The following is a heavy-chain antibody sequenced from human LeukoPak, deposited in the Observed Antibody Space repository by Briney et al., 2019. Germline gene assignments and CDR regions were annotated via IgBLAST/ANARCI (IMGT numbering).Heavy chain of an antibody. D-gene: IGHD6-13*01. CDR2: ISSSSSTI. CDR1: GFTFSCYS. CDR3: ARDLVSSSWYDDY. V-gene: IGHV3-48*01. J-gene: IGHJ4*02. Sequence: GGSLRLSCAASGFTFSCYSIKWVRQAPGKGLEWVSYISSSSSTIYYADSVKGRFTISRDNAKNSLYLQMHSLRAEDTAVYYCARDLVSSSWYDDYWGQGTLVTVSS.